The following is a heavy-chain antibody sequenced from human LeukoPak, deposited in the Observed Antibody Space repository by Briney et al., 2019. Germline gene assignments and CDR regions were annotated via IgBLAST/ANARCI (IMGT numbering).Heavy chain of an antibody. CDR2: INSDGSST. CDR3: ARGRSVGATSGFDY. D-gene: IGHD1-26*01. V-gene: IGHV3-74*01. Sequence: GGSLRLSCAASGFTLSSYWMHWVRQAPGKGLEWVSRINSDGSSTSYADSVKGRFTTSRDNAKNTMYLQMNSLRAEDTAVYYCARGRSVGATSGFDYWGQGTLVTVSS. CDR1: GFTLSSYW. J-gene: IGHJ4*02.